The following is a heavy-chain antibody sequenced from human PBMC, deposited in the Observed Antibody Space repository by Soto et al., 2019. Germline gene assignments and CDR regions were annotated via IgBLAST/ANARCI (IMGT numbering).Heavy chain of an antibody. V-gene: IGHV1-18*01. D-gene: IGHD6-6*01. J-gene: IGHJ6*02. CDR1: GYTFTSYG. Sequence: ASVKVSCKASGYTFTSYGISWVRQAPGQGLEWMGWISAYNGNTNYAQKLQGRVTMTTDTSTSTAYMELRSLRSDDTAVYYCARELGSSSLYYYYYGMDVWGQGTMVTVSS. CDR3: ARELGSSSLYYYYYGMDV. CDR2: ISAYNGNT.